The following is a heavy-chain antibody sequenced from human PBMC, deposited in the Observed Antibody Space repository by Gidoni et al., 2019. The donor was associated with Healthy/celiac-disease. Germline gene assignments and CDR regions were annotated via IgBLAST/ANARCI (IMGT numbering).Heavy chain of an antibody. D-gene: IGHD3-22*01. CDR2: ISGSGGST. CDR3: AKDMYYYDSSGYYPPTYFDY. Sequence: EVQLLESGGGLVQPGGSLRLSCAASGFTFSSYAMSWVRKAPGKGLAWVSAISGSGGSTYYADSVKGRFTISRDNSKNTLYLQMNSLRAEDTAVYYCAKDMYYYDSSGYYPPTYFDYWGQGTLVTVSS. J-gene: IGHJ4*02. CDR1: GFTFSSYA. V-gene: IGHV3-23*01.